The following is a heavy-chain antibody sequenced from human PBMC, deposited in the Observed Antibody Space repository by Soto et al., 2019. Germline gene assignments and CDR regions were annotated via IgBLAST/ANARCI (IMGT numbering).Heavy chain of an antibody. V-gene: IGHV3-23*01. J-gene: IGHJ4*02. D-gene: IGHD4-17*01. Sequence: GGSLRLSCAASGFTFASYAMTWVRQAPGKGLESVAGLYGNSGGIQYSDSVKGRFTISRDNSKNIVYLQMNSLRVEDTAVYFCAKDAVPGDGVWLMDHWGQGTLVTVSS. CDR2: LYGNSGGI. CDR1: GFTFASYA. CDR3: AKDAVPGDGVWLMDH.